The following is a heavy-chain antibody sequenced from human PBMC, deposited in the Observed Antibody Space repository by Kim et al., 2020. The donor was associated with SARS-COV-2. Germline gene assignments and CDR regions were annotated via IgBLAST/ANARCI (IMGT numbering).Heavy chain of an antibody. Sequence: SETLSLTCTVSGGYISSYYWSWIRQPPGQGLGWIGYIYYSGSTNYNPSLKSRVTISVDTSTNQFSLTLSSVTAADTAVSYCASYCGGDGYTRTFDYWGQGTLVTVSS. CDR1: GGYISSYY. D-gene: IGHD2-21*02. CDR2: IYYSGST. J-gene: IGHJ4*02. CDR3: ASYCGGDGYTRTFDY. V-gene: IGHV4-59*01.